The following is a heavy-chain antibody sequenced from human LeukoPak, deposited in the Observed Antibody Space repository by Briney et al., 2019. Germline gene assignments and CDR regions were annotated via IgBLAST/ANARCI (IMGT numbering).Heavy chain of an antibody. CDR3: ARDTLGGSGSYGTNDY. CDR2: ISAYNGNT. CDR1: GYTFTSYG. J-gene: IGHJ4*02. D-gene: IGHD3-10*01. Sequence: ASVKVSCKASGYTFTSYGISWVRQAPGQGLEWMGWISAYNGNTNYAQKLQGRVTMTTDTSTSTAYMELRSLRSDDTAVYYCARDTLGGSGSYGTNDYWGQGTLVTVSS. V-gene: IGHV1-18*01.